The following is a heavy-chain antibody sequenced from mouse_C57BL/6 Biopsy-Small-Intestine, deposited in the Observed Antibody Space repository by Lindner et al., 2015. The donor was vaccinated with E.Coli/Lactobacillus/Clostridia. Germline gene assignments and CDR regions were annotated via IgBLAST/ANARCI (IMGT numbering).Heavy chain of an antibody. J-gene: IGHJ2*01. CDR2: IYPYNGIS. CDR1: GFSFTVYY. CDR3: ARGTGTKGYFVY. Sequence: VQLQESGPELVKPGASVKISCKASGFSFTVYYMHWVRQSHGNILDWIGYIYPYNGISSYNQKFKGKATLTVDKSSSTAYMELRSLTSDDSAVYYCARGTGTKGYFVYWGQGTTLTVSS. V-gene: IGHV1-31*01. D-gene: IGHD4-1*01.